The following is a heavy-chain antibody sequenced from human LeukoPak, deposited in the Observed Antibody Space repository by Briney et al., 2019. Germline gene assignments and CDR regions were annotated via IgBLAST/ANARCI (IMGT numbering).Heavy chain of an antibody. CDR2: ISAYNGNT. V-gene: IGHV1-18*01. D-gene: IGHD2-2*01. CDR1: GYTFTSYG. J-gene: IGHJ6*02. CDR3: ARDRDIVVVPATDPYYYYYGMDV. Sequence: ASVKVSCKASGYTFTSYGISWVRQAPGQGLEWMGWISAYNGNTNYAQKLQGRVTMTTDTSTSTAYMELRSLRSDDTAVYYCARDRDIVVVPATDPYYYYYGMDVWGQGTTVTVSS.